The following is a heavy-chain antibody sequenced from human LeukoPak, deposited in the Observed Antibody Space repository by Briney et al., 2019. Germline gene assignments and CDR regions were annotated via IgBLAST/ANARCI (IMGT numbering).Heavy chain of an antibody. D-gene: IGHD3-22*01. CDR2: ISYNGGYR. V-gene: IGHV3-30*18. CDR1: XG. CDR3: AKDSYYYEANPYYQIDY. J-gene: IGHJ4*02. Sequence: XGLHWVRQXXXXGLEWVAVISYNGGYRHYADSVKGRFTISRDDSKSTLFLQMSSLRAEDTAVYYCAKDSYYYEANPYYQIDYWGQGTLVTVSS.